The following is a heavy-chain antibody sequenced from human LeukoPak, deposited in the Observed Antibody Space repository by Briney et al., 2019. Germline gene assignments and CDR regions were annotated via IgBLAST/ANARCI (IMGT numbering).Heavy chain of an antibody. J-gene: IGHJ4*02. V-gene: IGHV3-23*01. Sequence: GGSLRLSCAASGFTFDDYGMSWVRQAPGKGLEWVSGITGNGGTTYYADSVKGRFTISRDNSRNTVYLQMNSLRAEDTAVYYCANDLGWIQLNLGRGQGTLVTVSS. D-gene: IGHD5-18*01. CDR3: ANDLGWIQLNLG. CDR1: GFTFDDYG. CDR2: ITGNGGTT.